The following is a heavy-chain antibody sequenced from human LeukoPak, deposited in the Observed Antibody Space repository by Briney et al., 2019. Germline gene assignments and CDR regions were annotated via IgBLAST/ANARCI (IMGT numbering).Heavy chain of an antibody. CDR3: ARDQYDTWSRRGNFDS. CDR2: IKLGGSEK. V-gene: IGHV3-7*03. D-gene: IGHD3-3*01. CDR1: GFTFNRCW. J-gene: IGHJ4*02. Sequence: GGSLRLSCVVSGFTFNRCWMNWVRQAPGKGLEWVANIKLGGSEKNYVDSVKGRFTISRDNTKNSLYLQMNSLRAEDTAVFYCARDQYDTWSRRGNFDSWGQGTLVIVSS.